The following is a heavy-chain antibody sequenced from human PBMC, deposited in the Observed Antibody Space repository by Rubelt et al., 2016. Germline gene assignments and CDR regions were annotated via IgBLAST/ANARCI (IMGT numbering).Heavy chain of an antibody. CDR3: ARVVPAAIGASHSFDY. J-gene: IGHJ4*02. D-gene: IGHD2-2*01. CDR2: IYSSGST. Sequence: VQLQESGPGLVKPSGTLSLTCAVSGGSFSSSNWWSWVRQPPGKGLEWIGSIYSSGSTYYNPSLKSRVTISGDTSKSQFSLKLTSVTAADTAVYYCARVVPAAIGASHSFDYWGQGTLVTVSS. CDR1: GGSFSSSNW. V-gene: IGHV4-4*02.